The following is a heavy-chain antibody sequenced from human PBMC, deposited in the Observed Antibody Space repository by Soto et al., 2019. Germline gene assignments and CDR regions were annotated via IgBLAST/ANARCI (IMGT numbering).Heavy chain of an antibody. Sequence: QVQLVQSGAEVKKPGASVKVSCKASGYTFTSYGISWVRQAPGQGREWMGWISAYNGNTNNAQKLQGRVTMTTDTSTSTGYMELRGLRSEDTAVYYCAGSLLVGYGLEGESDWGQGTLVTVSS. D-gene: IGHD5-18*01. CDR2: ISAYNGNT. CDR1: GYTFTSYG. V-gene: IGHV1-18*01. J-gene: IGHJ4*02. CDR3: AGSLLVGYGLEGESD.